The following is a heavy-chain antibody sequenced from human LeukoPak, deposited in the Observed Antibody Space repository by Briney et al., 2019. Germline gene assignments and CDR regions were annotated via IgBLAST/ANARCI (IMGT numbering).Heavy chain of an antibody. V-gene: IGHV3-21*01. D-gene: IGHD3-10*01. CDR1: GFTFNSYS. J-gene: IGHJ4*02. Sequence: GGSLRLSCAASGFTFNSYSMNWVRQAPGKGLEWVSCISTTSSYIYYADSLKGRFTISRDNAKNSLYLQMNSLRAEDTAVYYCGSMVREGEDYWGQGTLVTVSS. CDR3: GSMVREGEDY. CDR2: ISTTSSYI.